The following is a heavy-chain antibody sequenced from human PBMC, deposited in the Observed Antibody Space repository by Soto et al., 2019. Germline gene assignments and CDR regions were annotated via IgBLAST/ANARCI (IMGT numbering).Heavy chain of an antibody. CDR1: GYSFTSYW. J-gene: IGHJ4*02. Sequence: GESLKISYKGSGYSFTSYWISWVRQMPGKGLEWMGRIDPSDSYTNYSPSFQGHVTISADKSISTAYLQWGSLKASDTAMYYCARHYYYDSSGYFDYWGQGTLVTVSS. CDR3: ARHYYYDSSGYFDY. CDR2: IDPSDSYT. D-gene: IGHD3-22*01. V-gene: IGHV5-10-1*01.